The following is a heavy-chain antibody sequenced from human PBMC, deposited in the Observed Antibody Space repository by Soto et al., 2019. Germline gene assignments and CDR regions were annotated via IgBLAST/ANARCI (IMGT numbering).Heavy chain of an antibody. J-gene: IGHJ5*02. Sequence: LTCTVSGGSINSYYWSWIRQPAGKGLEWIGRIYTSGSTNYNPSLKSRVTMSVDTSKNRFSLKLSSVTAADTAVYYCARGIYSKVGATIWFDPWGQGTLVTVSS. CDR1: GGSINSYY. CDR3: ARGIYSKVGATIWFDP. V-gene: IGHV4-4*07. CDR2: IYTSGST. D-gene: IGHD1-26*01.